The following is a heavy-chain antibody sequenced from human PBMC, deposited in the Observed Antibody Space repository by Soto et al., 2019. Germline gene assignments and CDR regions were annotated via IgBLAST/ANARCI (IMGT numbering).Heavy chain of an antibody. V-gene: IGHV3-13*04. J-gene: IGHJ4*02. CDR3: ARAIGPTLFDY. CDR1: GFTFSSYD. Sequence: EVQLVESGGGLVQPGGSLRLSCSASGFTFSSYDMHWVRQGTGKGLECVSAIGTTGDTYYAGSVKGRFTISRENAKNSLYIQMKSLRAGDTAIYFCARAIGPTLFDYWGQGTLVTVSS. D-gene: IGHD3-22*01. CDR2: IGTTGDT.